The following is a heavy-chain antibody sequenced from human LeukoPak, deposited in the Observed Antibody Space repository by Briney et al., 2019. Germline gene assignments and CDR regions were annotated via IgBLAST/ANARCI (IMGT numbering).Heavy chain of an antibody. CDR2: ISSSGSTI. D-gene: IGHD1-14*01. CDR3: AKDTNRQGLVAGAFDI. V-gene: IGHV3-48*03. CDR1: GFTFSSYE. Sequence: PGGSLRLSCAASGFTFSSYEMNWARQAPGKGLEWVSYISSSGSTIYYADSVKGRFTISRDNAKNSLYLQMNSLRAEDMALYYCAKDTNRQGLVAGAFDIWGQGTMVTVSS. J-gene: IGHJ3*02.